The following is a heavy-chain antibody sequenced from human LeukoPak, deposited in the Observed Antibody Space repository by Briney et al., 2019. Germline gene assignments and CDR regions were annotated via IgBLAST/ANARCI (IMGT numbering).Heavy chain of an antibody. CDR1: GFTFSSYA. V-gene: IGHV3-23*01. CDR2: ISGSGGST. J-gene: IGHJ5*02. D-gene: IGHD6-13*01. Sequence: GGSLRLSCAASGFTFSSYAMSWVRQAPGKGLEWFSAISGSGGSTYYADSVKGRFTISRDNSKNTLYLQMNSLRAEDTAVYYCAKTSWAAAGTGLDPWGQGTLVTVSS. CDR3: AKTSWAAAGTGLDP.